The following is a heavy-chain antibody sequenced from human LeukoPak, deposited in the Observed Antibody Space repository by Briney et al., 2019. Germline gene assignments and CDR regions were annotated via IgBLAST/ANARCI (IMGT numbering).Heavy chain of an antibody. J-gene: IGHJ5*02. CDR3: ARKKTVQGGTWNWFDP. Sequence: ASVKVSCKASGYTFTSYDINWVRQATGQGLEWMGWMNPNSGNTGYAQKFQGRVTFTRNTSISTAYMELSSLRSEDTAVYYCARKKTVQGGTWNWFDPWGQGTLVTVSS. CDR1: GYTFTSYD. V-gene: IGHV1-8*03. D-gene: IGHD1/OR15-1a*01. CDR2: MNPNSGNT.